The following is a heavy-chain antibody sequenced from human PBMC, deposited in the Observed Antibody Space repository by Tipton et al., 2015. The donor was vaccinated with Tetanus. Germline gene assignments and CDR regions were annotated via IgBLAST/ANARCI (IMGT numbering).Heavy chain of an antibody. CDR1: GGSLSRYY. J-gene: IGHJ4*02. CDR3: ARGWSECSSWSCSPFDS. V-gene: IGHV4-34*01. CDR2: VDDSGST. Sequence: GLVKPSDTLSLTCAVYGGSLSRYYWTWIRQPPGKGLEWIGEVDDSGSTNYSPSLKSRVTISLDTSKNEFSLTLSSVTAADTAVYYCARGWSECSSWSCSPFDSWGQGTLVTVSS. D-gene: IGHD2-2*01.